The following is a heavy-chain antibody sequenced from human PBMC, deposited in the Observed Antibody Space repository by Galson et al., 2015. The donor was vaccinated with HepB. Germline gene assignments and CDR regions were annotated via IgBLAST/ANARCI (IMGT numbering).Heavy chain of an antibody. CDR1: GYKFTSYW. J-gene: IGHJ6*02. V-gene: IGHV5-10-1*01. Sequence: QSGAEVKKPGESLRISCKGSGYKFTSYWINWVRQMPGKGLEWMGRIDPSDSYTNYSPSFQGHVTISADKSISTAYLQWSSLKASDTAMYYCARLLGWEQWLGSDYYYGLDVWGQATTVTVSS. CDR2: IDPSDSYT. CDR3: ARLLGWEQWLGSDYYYGLDV. D-gene: IGHD6-19*01.